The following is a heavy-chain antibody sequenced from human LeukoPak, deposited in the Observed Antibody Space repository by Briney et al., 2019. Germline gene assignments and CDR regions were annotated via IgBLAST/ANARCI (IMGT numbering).Heavy chain of an antibody. V-gene: IGHV1-69*13. Sequence: ASVKVSCKASGGTFSSYAISRVRQAPGQGLEWMGGIIPIFGTANYAQKFQGRVTITADESTSTAYMELSSLRSEDTAVYYCAREYSRGEYYLDYWGQGTLVTVSS. CDR3: AREYSRGEYYLDY. CDR2: IIPIFGTA. D-gene: IGHD6-13*01. J-gene: IGHJ4*02. CDR1: GGTFSSYA.